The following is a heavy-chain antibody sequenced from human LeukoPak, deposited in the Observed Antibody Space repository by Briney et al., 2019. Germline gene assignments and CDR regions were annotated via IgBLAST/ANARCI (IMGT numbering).Heavy chain of an antibody. V-gene: IGHV3-23*01. CDR2: IGGSGGRT. CDR1: GFTFNSCA. J-gene: IGHJ4*02. D-gene: IGHD3-3*01. CDR3: AKDLSYDFWSGYSLDY. Sequence: GGSLRLSCAASGFTFNSCAMSWVRQAPGKGLEWVSSIGGSGGRTYYADSVKGRFTISRDNSKNTLYLQMNSLRAEDTAVYYCAKDLSYDFWSGYSLDYWGQGTLVTVSS.